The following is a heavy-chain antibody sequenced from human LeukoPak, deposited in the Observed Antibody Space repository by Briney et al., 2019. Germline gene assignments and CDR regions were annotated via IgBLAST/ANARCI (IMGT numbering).Heavy chain of an antibody. V-gene: IGHV4-59*01. CDR1: GGSIRSYY. CDR3: ASSNWGSVDVAFDI. D-gene: IGHD7-27*01. Sequence: SETLSLTCALSGGSIRSYYWNWVRQPPGKGLEWIGYIYYSGSTNYNPSLKSRVTISVDTSKKQFSLKLSSVTAADTAVYYCASSNWGSVDVAFDIWGQGTMVTVSS. J-gene: IGHJ3*02. CDR2: IYYSGST.